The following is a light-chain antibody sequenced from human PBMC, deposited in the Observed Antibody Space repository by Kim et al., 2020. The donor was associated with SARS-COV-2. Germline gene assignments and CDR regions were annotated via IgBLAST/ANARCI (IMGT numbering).Light chain of an antibody. CDR3: QQSYTTPRGT. V-gene: IGKV1-39*01. CDR2: AAS. J-gene: IGKJ2*02. CDR1: QSISSF. Sequence: DIQMTQSPSSLSASVGDRVTITCRASQSISSFLNWYQQKPGEAPKLLIYAASGLQSGVPSRFSGSGSGTDFTLTISSLQPEDFATYYCQQSYTTPRGTFGQGTKLDI.